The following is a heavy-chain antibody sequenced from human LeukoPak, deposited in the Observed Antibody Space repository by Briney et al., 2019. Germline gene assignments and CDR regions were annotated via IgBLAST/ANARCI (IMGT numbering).Heavy chain of an antibody. D-gene: IGHD1-26*01. CDR3: ARDSSGSLDY. J-gene: IGHJ4*02. CDR1: GFRFAHYT. Sequence: PGGSLRLSCAASGFRFAHYTMHWVRQAPGKGLQWVSLISWTGYSTSYGDSVQGRFTISRDNNKDSLYLQINSLRTEDTALYYCARDSSGSLDYWGQGTLVTVSS. V-gene: IGHV3-43*01. CDR2: ISWTGYST.